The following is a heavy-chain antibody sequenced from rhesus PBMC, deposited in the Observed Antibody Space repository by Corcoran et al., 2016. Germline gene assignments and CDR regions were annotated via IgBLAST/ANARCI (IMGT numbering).Heavy chain of an antibody. CDR2: INSAGSNT. CDR3: ARIYTVNNRKDY. D-gene: IGHD4-23*01. Sequence: EVQLVETGGGLVQPGGSLKLSCAASGFTFSSDWMNWVRQAPGKGLEWISAINSAGSNTYYADSVKGRFTISRENAKNTLYLQMDSLRAEDTAVYYCARIYTVNNRKDYWGQGVLVTVSS. CDR1: GFTFSSDW. V-gene: IGHV3-14*01. J-gene: IGHJ4*01.